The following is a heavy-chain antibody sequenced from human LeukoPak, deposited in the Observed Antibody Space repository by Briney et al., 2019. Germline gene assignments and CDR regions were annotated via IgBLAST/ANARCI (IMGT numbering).Heavy chain of an antibody. D-gene: IGHD2-21*01. V-gene: IGHV4-38-2*01. J-gene: IGHJ4*02. CDR3: ARARDSLDY. CDR1: GYSISSGYY. Sequence: SETLSLTCAVSGYSISSGYYWGWIRQPPGKGLEWIGSIYHSGSTYYNPSLKSRVTISADTSKNQFSLKLSSVTAADTAVYYCARARDSLDYWGQGTLVTVSS. CDR2: IYHSGST.